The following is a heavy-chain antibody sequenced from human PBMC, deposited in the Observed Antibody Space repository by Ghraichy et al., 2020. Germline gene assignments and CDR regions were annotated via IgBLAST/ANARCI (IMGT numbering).Heavy chain of an antibody. CDR3: ASLCSSTSCYLPYYYGMDV. J-gene: IGHJ6*02. D-gene: IGHD2-2*01. CDR1: GFTFSSYS. CDR2: ISSSSSYI. V-gene: IGHV3-21*01. Sequence: GGSLRLSCAASGFTFSSYSMNWVRQAPGKGLEWVSSISSSSSYIYYADSVKGRFTISRDNAKNSLYLQMNSLRAEDTALYYCASLCSSTSCYLPYYYGMDVWGQGTTVTGSS.